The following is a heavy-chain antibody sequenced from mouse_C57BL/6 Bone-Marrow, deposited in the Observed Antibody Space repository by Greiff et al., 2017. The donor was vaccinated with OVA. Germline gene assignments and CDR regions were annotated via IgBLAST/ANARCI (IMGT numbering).Heavy chain of an antibody. J-gene: IGHJ3*01. CDR2: IYPSDSET. CDR3: ARRAYGSSFSWFAY. D-gene: IGHD1-1*01. V-gene: IGHV1-61*01. Sequence: VQLQQSGAELVRPGSSVKLSCKASGYTFTSYWMDWVKQRPGQGLEWIGNIYPSDSETHYNQKFKDKATLTVDKSSSTAYMQLSSLTSEDSAVYYCARRAYGSSFSWFAYWGQGTLVTVSA. CDR1: GYTFTSYW.